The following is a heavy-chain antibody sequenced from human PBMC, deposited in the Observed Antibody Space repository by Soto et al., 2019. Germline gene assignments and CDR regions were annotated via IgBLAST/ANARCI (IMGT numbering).Heavy chain of an antibody. Sequence: TSVKVSCKASGYTFTGYYMHWVRQAPGQGLEWMGWINPNSGGTNYAQKFRGWVTMTRDTSISTAYMELSRLRSDDTAVYYCARMTTVTTDAFDIWGQGTMVTVSS. CDR1: GYTFTGYY. D-gene: IGHD4-17*01. CDR3: ARMTTVTTDAFDI. J-gene: IGHJ3*02. CDR2: INPNSGGT. V-gene: IGHV1-2*04.